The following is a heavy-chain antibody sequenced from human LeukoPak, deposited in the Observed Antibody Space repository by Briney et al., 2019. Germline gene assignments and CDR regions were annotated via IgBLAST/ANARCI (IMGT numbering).Heavy chain of an antibody. J-gene: IGHJ6*02. CDR2: IYYSGST. CDR1: GGSISSYY. D-gene: IGHD4-17*01. V-gene: IGHV4-59*01. CDR3: ASHLYGYGMDV. Sequence: SETLSLTCTVSGGSISSYYWSWIRQPPGKGLEWIGYIYYSGSTNYNPSLKGRVTISVDTSKNQFSLKLSSVTAADTAVYYCASHLYGYGMDVWGQGTTVTVSS.